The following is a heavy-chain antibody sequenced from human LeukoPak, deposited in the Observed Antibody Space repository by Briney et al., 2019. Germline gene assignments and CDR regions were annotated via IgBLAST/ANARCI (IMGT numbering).Heavy chain of an antibody. V-gene: IGHV4-38-2*01. Sequence: AVXXYSXXXGYYWGWIRQPPGKGLEWIGSIYHSGSTYYNPSLKSRVTISVDTSKNQFSLKLSSVTAADTAVYYCASTIAARNWFDPWGQGTLVTVSS. CDR1: XYSXXXGYY. CDR3: ASTIAARNWFDP. D-gene: IGHD6-13*01. J-gene: IGHJ5*02. CDR2: IYHSGST.